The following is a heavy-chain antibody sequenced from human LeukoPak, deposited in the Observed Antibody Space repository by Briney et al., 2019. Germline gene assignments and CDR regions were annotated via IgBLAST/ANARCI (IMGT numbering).Heavy chain of an antibody. V-gene: IGHV5-51*01. CDR2: IYPGDSDT. J-gene: IGHJ6*03. D-gene: IGHD5-24*01. CDR1: GYSFTSYW. Sequence: GESLKISCKGSGYSFTSYWIGWVRQMPGKGLEWMGIIYPGDSDTRYSPSFQGQVTISADKSISTAYLQWSSLKASDTAMHYCARRGRGDGYNDYYYFYMDVWGKGTTVTVSS. CDR3: ARRGRGDGYNDYYYFYMDV.